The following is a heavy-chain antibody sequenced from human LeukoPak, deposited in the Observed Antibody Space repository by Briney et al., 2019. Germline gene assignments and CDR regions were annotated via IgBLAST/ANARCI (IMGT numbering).Heavy chain of an antibody. Sequence: SETLPLTCAVSGGSISSYYWSWIRQPPGKELEWIGYIYYSGSTNYNPSLKSRVTISVDTSKNQFSLKLSSVTAADTAVYYCAGEPPVYNWFDPWGQGTLVTASS. CDR3: AGEPPVYNWFDP. CDR1: GGSISSYY. V-gene: IGHV4-59*01. J-gene: IGHJ5*02. CDR2: IYYSGST.